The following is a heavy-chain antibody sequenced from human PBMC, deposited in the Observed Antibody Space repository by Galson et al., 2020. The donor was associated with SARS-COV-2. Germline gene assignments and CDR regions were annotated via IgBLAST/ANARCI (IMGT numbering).Heavy chain of an antibody. D-gene: IGHD3-10*01. CDR1: GFTFSSYA. Sequence: GESLKISCAASGFTFSSYAMHWVRQAPGKGLEWVAVITYDGSNKYYADSVKGRFTISRDNSKNTLYLQMNSLRAEDTAVYYCARSRGGGHRDAFDIWGQGTMVTVSS. CDR3: ARSRGGGHRDAFDI. J-gene: IGHJ3*02. CDR2: ITYDGSNK. V-gene: IGHV3-30*04.